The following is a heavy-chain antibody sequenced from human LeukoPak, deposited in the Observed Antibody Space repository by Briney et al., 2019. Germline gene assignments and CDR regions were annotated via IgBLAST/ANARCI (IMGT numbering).Heavy chain of an antibody. J-gene: IGHJ5*01. CDR3: TRRFDS. CDR2: ISDTGSTI. V-gene: IGHV3-48*02. Sequence: GGSLRLSCVASGFTLSSYSMNWVRQAPGKGLEWVSYISDTGSTIAYADSVKGRFTMSRDEAKNSLHLQMNSLRDEDTAVYYCTRRFDSWGQESWSPSSQ. CDR1: GFTLSSYS.